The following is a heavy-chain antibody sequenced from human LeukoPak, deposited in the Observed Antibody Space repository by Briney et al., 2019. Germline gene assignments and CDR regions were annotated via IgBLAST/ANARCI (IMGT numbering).Heavy chain of an antibody. J-gene: IGHJ4*02. D-gene: IGHD6-19*01. V-gene: IGHV3-23*01. Sequence: PGGSLRLSCAASGFTFSSYAMTWVRQAPGQGLEWVSTISGSGGSTYYADSVKGRFTISRDNSKNTLYLQMNSLRAEDTAVYYCVTGLEGNWGRGTLVTVSS. CDR2: ISGSGGST. CDR3: VTGLEGN. CDR1: GFTFSSYA.